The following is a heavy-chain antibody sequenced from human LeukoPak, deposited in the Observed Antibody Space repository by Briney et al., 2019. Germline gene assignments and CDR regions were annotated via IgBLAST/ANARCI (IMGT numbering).Heavy chain of an antibody. CDR1: GGSISSSSYY. D-gene: IGHD2-8*02. Sequence: SETLSLTCTVSGGSISSSSYYWGWLRQPPGTGLEWIGSIYYSGSTYYNPSLKSRVTISVDTSKNQFSLKLSSVTAAVTAVYYCARLEDIGLADNWGQGTLVTVSS. CDR2: IYYSGST. V-gene: IGHV4-39*01. J-gene: IGHJ4*02. CDR3: ARLEDIGLADN.